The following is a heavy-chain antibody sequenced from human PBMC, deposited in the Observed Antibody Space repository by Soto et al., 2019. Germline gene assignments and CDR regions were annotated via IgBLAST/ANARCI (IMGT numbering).Heavy chain of an antibody. V-gene: IGHV3-30*18. J-gene: IGHJ6*02. D-gene: IGHD6-6*01. CDR1: GFTFSSYG. Sequence: AGGSLRLSCAASGFTFSSYGMHWVRQAPGKGLEWVAVISYDGSNKYYADSVKGRFTISRDNSKNTLYLQMNSLRAEDTAVYYCAKVSSIAARFYYYGMDVWGQGTTVTVSS. CDR2: ISYDGSNK. CDR3: AKVSSIAARFYYYGMDV.